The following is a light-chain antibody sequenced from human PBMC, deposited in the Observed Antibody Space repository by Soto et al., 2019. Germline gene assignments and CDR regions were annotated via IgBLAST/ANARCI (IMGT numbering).Light chain of an antibody. CDR1: RSDVGGYNY. CDR2: EVT. V-gene: IGLV2-14*03. J-gene: IGLJ3*02. CDR3: SSYIPRITDWA. Sequence: QSVLTQPASVSGSPGQSITISCTGTRSDVGGYNYVSWYQQHPGKAPKLMIYEVTNRPSGVSNRFSGSKSGNTASLTISGLQAEDEADYYCSSYIPRITDWAFGGGTKLTVL.